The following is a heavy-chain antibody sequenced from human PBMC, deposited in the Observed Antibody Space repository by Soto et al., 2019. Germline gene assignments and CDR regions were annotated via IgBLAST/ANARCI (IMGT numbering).Heavy chain of an antibody. J-gene: IGHJ6*02. V-gene: IGHV3-23*01. CDR3: AKGRSYYYYYGVDV. Sequence: EVQLLESGGGLVQPGGSLRLSCAASGFTFSSCAMGWVRQAPGKGLEWVSDIIDSGASTYYADSVKGRFTISRDNSKSTLYLQMNSLRAEDTALYYCAKGRSYYYYYGVDVWGQGTTVTVSS. CDR1: GFTFSSCA. CDR2: IIDSGAST.